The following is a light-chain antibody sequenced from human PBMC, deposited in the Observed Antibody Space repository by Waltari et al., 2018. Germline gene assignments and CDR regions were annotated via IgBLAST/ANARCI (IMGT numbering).Light chain of an antibody. CDR3: QQSYSTPPT. V-gene: IGKV1-39*01. Sequence: DIQMTQSPSSLSASVGDRVTITCRASQSIGTHLNWYQQKLGKAPKFLIYAASSLQSGVPSRFSGSGSGTYFSLTISSLQPEDFATYYCQQSYSTPPTFGQGTNLEIK. J-gene: IGKJ2*01. CDR2: AAS. CDR1: QSIGTH.